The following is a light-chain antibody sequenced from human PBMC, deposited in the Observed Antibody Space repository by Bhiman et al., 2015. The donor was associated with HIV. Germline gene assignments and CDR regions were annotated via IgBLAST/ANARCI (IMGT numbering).Light chain of an antibody. CDR2: DTD. V-gene: IGLV1-51*01. CDR3: GTWDSSLSAGGV. CDR1: SSNIGKNF. Sequence: QSVLTQPPSVSAAPGQMVTISCSGDSSNIGKNFVSWYLQLPETAPKLLIYDTDKRPSGIPDRFSGSKSGTSATLGITGLQTGDEADYYCGTWDSSLSAGGVFGTGTKVTVL. J-gene: IGLJ1*01.